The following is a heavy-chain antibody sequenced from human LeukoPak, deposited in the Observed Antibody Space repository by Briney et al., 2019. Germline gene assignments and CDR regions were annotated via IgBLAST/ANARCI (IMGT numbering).Heavy chain of an antibody. CDR3: ATHPGGLQSGFEH. CDR1: GYSFTSYW. CDR2: IHPGDSDT. J-gene: IGHJ4*02. Sequence: PGESLQRSCKGSGYSFTSYWIGWVRQMPGKGLEYMGIIHPGDSDTRYSPSFQGQVTISVDRSSSTAYIQWSRLKASDTAMYYCATHPGGLQSGFEHWGQGTLVTVSS. D-gene: IGHD5-24*01. V-gene: IGHV5-51*01.